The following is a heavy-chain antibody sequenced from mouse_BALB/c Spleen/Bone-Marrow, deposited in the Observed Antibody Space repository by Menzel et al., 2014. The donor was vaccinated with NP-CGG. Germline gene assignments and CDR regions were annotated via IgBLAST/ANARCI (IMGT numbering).Heavy chain of an antibody. Sequence: EVHLVESGGGVMKPGGSLKLSCAASGFTFSSYGMSWVRQTPDKRLEWVATISSGGSYTYYPDSVKGRFTISRDNAKNTLYLQMSSLKSEDTAMYYCASGNYYAMDYWGQGTSVTVSS. D-gene: IGHD1-1*01. V-gene: IGHV5-6*01. CDR3: ASGNYYAMDY. CDR2: ISSGGSYT. J-gene: IGHJ4*01. CDR1: GFTFSSYG.